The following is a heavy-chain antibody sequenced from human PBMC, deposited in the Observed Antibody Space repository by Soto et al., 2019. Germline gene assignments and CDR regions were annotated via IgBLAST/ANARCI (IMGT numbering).Heavy chain of an antibody. CDR3: ARRTFDLERQNWIDP. Sequence: GGSLRLSCETSGFTFSSRWMTWVRQVPGKGLEWVANIKQDENGKDYVDSVKGRFTISRDNAKNSLYLQMNSLRAEDTAVYYCARRTFDLERQNWIDPWGQGTLDTVSS. CDR1: GFTFSSRW. J-gene: IGHJ5*02. V-gene: IGHV3-7*02. CDR2: IKQDENGK.